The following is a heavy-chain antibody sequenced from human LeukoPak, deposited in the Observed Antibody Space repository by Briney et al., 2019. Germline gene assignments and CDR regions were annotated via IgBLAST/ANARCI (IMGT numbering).Heavy chain of an antibody. CDR1: GFTVSSNY. CDR3: ARGGYPHDY. Sequence: GSLRLSCAASGFTVSSNYMSWIRQPAGKGLEWIGRIYTSGSTNYNPSLKSRVTMSVDTSKNQFSLKLSSVTAADTAVYYCARGGYPHDYWGQGTLVTVSS. CDR2: IYTSGST. J-gene: IGHJ4*02. D-gene: IGHD5-12*01. V-gene: IGHV4-4*07.